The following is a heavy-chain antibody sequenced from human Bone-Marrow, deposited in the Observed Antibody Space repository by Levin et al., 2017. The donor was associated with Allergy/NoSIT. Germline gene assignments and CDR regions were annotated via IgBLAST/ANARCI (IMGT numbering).Heavy chain of an antibody. CDR1: GFTFTAAY. D-gene: IGHD3-10*01. Sequence: GESLKISCTASGFTFTAAYIHWVRQAPGQRPEWVGWINPTNGDTKFAQRFEGRVTMTRETSTTTAYVEVMRLTSDDTAVYFCGRGGSGRIDYWGQGALVTVSS. CDR2: INPTNGDT. J-gene: IGHJ4*02. CDR3: GRGGSGRIDY. V-gene: IGHV1-2*02.